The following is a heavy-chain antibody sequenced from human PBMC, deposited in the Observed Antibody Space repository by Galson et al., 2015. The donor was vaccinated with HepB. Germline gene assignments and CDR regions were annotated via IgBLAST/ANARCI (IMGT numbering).Heavy chain of an antibody. V-gene: IGHV3-48*02. CDR1: GFTFSSYS. Sequence: SLRLSCAASGFTFSSYSMNWVRQAPGKGLEWVSYISSSSSTIYYADSVKGRFTISRDNAKNSLYLQMNSLRDEDTAVYYCAREERGYCSRTSCYNVWGYWGQGTLVTVSS. CDR3: AREERGYCSRTSCYNVWGY. J-gene: IGHJ4*02. D-gene: IGHD2-2*02. CDR2: ISSSSSTI.